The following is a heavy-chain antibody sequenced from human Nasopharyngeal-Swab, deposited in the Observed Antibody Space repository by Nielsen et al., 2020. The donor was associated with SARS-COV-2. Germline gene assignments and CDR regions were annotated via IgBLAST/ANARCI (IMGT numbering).Heavy chain of an antibody. J-gene: IGHJ6*02. Sequence: GGSLRLSCPASGFTFIAHYMAWVRQPPGKGLEWFGLSRNKANSYTTEYAASVKGRFTISRDDSKNSLYLQMSSLRTEDTALYYCARDLSSIWTSGLGVWGQGTTVIVSS. D-gene: IGHD6-13*01. V-gene: IGHV3-72*01. CDR3: ARDLSSIWTSGLGV. CDR1: GFTFIAHY. CDR2: SRNKANSYTT.